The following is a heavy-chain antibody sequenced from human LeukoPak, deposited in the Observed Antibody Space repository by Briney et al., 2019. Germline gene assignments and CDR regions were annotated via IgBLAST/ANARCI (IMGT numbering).Heavy chain of an antibody. CDR1: GFTVSSNY. CDR2: IYSGGST. CDR3: ARDHLLVSGSYRYSPYYGMDV. Sequence: GGSLRLSCAASGFTVSSNYMSWVRQAPGKGLEWVSVIYSGGSTYYADSVKGRFTISRDNSKNTLYLQMNSLRAEDTAVYYCARDHLLVSGSYRYSPYYGMDVWGQGTTVTVSS. D-gene: IGHD3-16*02. J-gene: IGHJ6*02. V-gene: IGHV3-53*01.